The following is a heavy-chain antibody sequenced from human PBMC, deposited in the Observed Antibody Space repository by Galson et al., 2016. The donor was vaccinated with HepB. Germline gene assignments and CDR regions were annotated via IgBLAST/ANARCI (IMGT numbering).Heavy chain of an antibody. CDR3: AKFSANWVGKLNWFDP. V-gene: IGHV3-23*01. J-gene: IGHJ5*02. Sequence: AASGIDFSSHGMSWVRQSPGKGLEWVSGISGSGANTYYADSVKGQFTISRDNSKNTIYLQMNTLRAEDTAVYYCAKFSANWVGKLNWFDPWGQGTLVTVSS. CDR2: ISGSGANT. CDR1: GIDFSSHG. D-gene: IGHD3-10*01.